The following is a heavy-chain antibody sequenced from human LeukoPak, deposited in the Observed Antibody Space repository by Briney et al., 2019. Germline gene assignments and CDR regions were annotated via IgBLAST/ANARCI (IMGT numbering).Heavy chain of an antibody. CDR2: IYYSGST. D-gene: IGHD2-2*01. Sequence: SETLSLTCTVSGGSISSYYWSWIRQPPGKGLEWIGYIYYSGSTNHNPSLKSRVTISVDTSKNQFSLKLSSVTAADTAVYYCARAPRKGYCSSTSCPIWAFDIWGQGTMVTVSS. V-gene: IGHV4-59*01. CDR3: ARAPRKGYCSSTSCPIWAFDI. J-gene: IGHJ3*02. CDR1: GGSISSYY.